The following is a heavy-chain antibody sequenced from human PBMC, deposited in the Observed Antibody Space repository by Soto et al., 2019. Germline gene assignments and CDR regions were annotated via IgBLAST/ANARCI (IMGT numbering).Heavy chain of an antibody. CDR2: ISDSGGST. J-gene: IGHJ4*02. CDR1: GFTFSNYG. V-gene: IGHV3-23*01. D-gene: IGHD4-17*01. Sequence: EVQLLESGGGLVQPGGSLRLSCAASGFTFSNYGMSWVRQAPGKGLEWVSAISDSGGSTYYADSVKGRFTISRDNSKNTLYVQMNSLRAEDTAVYYCVQDAYGEEGHWGQGTLVTVSS. CDR3: VQDAYGEEGH.